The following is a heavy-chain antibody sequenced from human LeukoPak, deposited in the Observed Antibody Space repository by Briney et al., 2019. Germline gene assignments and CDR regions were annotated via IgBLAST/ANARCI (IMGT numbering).Heavy chain of an antibody. CDR2: IYHSGST. V-gene: IGHV4-30-2*01. Sequence: PSQTLSLTCAVSGGSISSGGYSWSWIRQPPGKGLEWIGYIYHSGSTYYNPSLKSRVTISVDTSKNQFSLKLSSVTAADTAVYYCARKAPSMAANWFDPWGQGTLVTVSS. D-gene: IGHD2/OR15-2a*01. CDR3: ARKAPSMAANWFDP. J-gene: IGHJ5*02. CDR1: GGSISSGGYS.